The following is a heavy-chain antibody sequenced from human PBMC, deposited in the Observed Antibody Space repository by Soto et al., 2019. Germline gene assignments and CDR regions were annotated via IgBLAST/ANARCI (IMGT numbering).Heavy chain of an antibody. CDR3: AGEGLHNWFDP. CDR2: IYYSGST. V-gene: IGHV4-59*01. J-gene: IGHJ5*02. Sequence: SETLSLTCTVSGGSISSYYWSWIRQPPGKGLEWIGYIYYSGSTNYNPSLKSRVTISVDTSKNQFSLKLSSVTAADTAVYYCAGEGLHNWFDPWGQGTLVTVSS. D-gene: IGHD3-16*01. CDR1: GGSISSYY.